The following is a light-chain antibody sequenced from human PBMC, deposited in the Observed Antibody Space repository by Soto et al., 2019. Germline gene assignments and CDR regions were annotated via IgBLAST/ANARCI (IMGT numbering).Light chain of an antibody. J-gene: IGKJ4*01. CDR2: DAS. Sequence: EIVLTQSPAILSLSPGERATLSCRASQSVTIKLAWYQQKPGQPPRLLIYDASTRATGTPARFSGSGSGTDFTLFISSLEPEASAFYFCQHRASWPLIFGGGTKVEI. CDR1: QSVTIK. V-gene: IGKV3-11*01. CDR3: QHRASWPLI.